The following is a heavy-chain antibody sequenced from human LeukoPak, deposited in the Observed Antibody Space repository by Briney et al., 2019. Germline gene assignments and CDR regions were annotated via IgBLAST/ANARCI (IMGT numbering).Heavy chain of an antibody. CDR3: ARAYYGHSFDS. V-gene: IGHV4-31*03. CDR1: GGSISSGTYY. Sequence: PSQTLSLTCSVSGGSISSGTYYWSWIRQHRGKGLEWIGYIYYSGSTYYNPSLKSRLTISVDTSKNQFSLKVSSVTAADTAVYYYARAYYGHSFDSRGQGTLVTVSS. J-gene: IGHJ4*02. D-gene: IGHD3-10*01. CDR2: IYYSGST.